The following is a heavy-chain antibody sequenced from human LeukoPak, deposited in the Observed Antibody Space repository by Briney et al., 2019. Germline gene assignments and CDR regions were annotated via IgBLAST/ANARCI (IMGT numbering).Heavy chain of an antibody. CDR3: ARAALRLFDYYYYYMDV. CDR1: GYTFTGYY. J-gene: IGHJ6*03. D-gene: IGHD3-16*01. CDR2: INPNSGGT. V-gene: IGHV1-2*02. Sequence: ASVKVSCKASGYTFTGYYMHWVRQAPGQGLEWMGLINPNSGGTNYAQKFQGRVTMTRDTSISTAYMELSRLRSDDTAVYYCARAALRLFDYYYYYMDVWGKGTTVTVSS.